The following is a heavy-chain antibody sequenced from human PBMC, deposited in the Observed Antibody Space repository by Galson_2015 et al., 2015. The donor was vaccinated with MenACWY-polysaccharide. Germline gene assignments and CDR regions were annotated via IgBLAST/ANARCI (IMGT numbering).Heavy chain of an antibody. Sequence: QSGAEVKKPGESLKISCKGSGSNFSTYWIAWVRQKPGKGLEWMGIVYPDDSDTKYSPSFQGRVIMSGDKSISTAYLQWSSLEASDTAIYYCARLWLRRLDGDGFDIWGQGTMVTVSS. CDR3: ARLWLRRLDGDGFDI. J-gene: IGHJ3*02. CDR2: VYPDDSDT. CDR1: GSNFSTYW. D-gene: IGHD3-22*01. V-gene: IGHV5-51*01.